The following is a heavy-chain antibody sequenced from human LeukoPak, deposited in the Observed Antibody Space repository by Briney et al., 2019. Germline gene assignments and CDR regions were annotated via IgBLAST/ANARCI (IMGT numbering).Heavy chain of an antibody. CDR3: ATGRWFGEFAGSAFED. CDR2: IKEDGSVI. Sequence: PGGSRRLSCLGSGFGFSNYWMTWLRKAPGEGLEWVANIKEDGSVIYYADSVKGRFTISRDNAKNSVYLQMNSLRVEDTALYYCATGRWFGEFAGSAFEDWGQGTLVTVSS. J-gene: IGHJ4*02. D-gene: IGHD3-10*01. V-gene: IGHV3-7*01. CDR1: GFGFSNYW.